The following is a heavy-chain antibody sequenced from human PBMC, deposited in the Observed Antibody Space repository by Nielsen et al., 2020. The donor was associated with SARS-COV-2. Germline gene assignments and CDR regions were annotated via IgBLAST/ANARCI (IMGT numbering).Heavy chain of an antibody. CDR3: AKDIRDFYYYGMDV. J-gene: IGHJ6*02. V-gene: IGHV3-74*01. CDR1: GFTFSSTW. Sequence: GGSLRLSCSASGFTFSSTWMDWVRQAPGQGLVWVSRINPSGSGTAYADSVKGRFAVSRDNAGNTVVLQIHSLRVEDTAVYYCAKDIRDFYYYGMDVWGQGTTVTVSS. CDR2: INPSGSGT.